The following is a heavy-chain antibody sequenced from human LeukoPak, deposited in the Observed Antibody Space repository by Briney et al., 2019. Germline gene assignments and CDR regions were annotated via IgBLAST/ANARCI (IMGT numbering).Heavy chain of an antibody. CDR2: IYVTGT. D-gene: IGHD6-13*01. Sequence: SETLSLTCTVSGGSIGTYYWSWIRQSPGKGLEWIGYIYVTGTRYNPYLQSRVTISVDRSRNQFFLKMSSVTAADTAVYYCARDFKIAAAGKSWFDPWGQGTLVTVSS. CDR1: GGSIGTYY. CDR3: ARDFKIAAAGKSWFDP. J-gene: IGHJ5*02. V-gene: IGHV4-4*09.